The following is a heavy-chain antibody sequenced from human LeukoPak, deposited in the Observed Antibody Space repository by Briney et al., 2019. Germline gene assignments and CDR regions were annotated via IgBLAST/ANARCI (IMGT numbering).Heavy chain of an antibody. CDR2: IYYSGST. CDR1: GGSISSYY. CDR3: ARRVGHYDAFDI. J-gene: IGHJ3*02. Sequence: SETLSLTCTVSGGSISSYYWSWIRQPAGKGLEWIGYIYYSGSTNYNPSLKSRVTISVDTSKNQFSLKLSSVTAADTAVYYCARRVGHYDAFDIWGQGTMVTVSS. D-gene: IGHD3/OR15-3a*01. V-gene: IGHV4-59*01.